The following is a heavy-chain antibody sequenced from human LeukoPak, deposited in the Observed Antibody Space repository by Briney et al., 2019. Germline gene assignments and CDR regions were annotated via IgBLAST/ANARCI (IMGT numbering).Heavy chain of an antibody. Sequence: PSQTLSLTXTVSGGSISSGSYYWSWIRQPAGKGLEWIGRIYTSGSTNYNPSLKSRVTISVDTSKNQFSLELSSVTAADTAVYYCAREPDQYYYDSSGYFSYNWFDPWGQGTLVTVSS. CDR1: GGSISSGSYY. J-gene: IGHJ5*02. CDR2: IYTSGST. CDR3: AREPDQYYYDSSGYFSYNWFDP. D-gene: IGHD3-22*01. V-gene: IGHV4-61*02.